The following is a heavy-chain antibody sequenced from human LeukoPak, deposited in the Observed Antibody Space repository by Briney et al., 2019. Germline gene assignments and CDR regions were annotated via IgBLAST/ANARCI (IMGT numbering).Heavy chain of an antibody. Sequence: GGSLRLSCAASGFTFSSYAMRWVRQAPGKGLEWVSAVSGSGSNTYYADSVKGRFTISRDNSKNTLYLQMNSLRAEDTAVYYCSKTPWVVVGPAAYEFWGQGTLVTLSS. J-gene: IGHJ1*01. CDR1: GFTFSSYA. V-gene: IGHV3-23*01. D-gene: IGHD2-2*01. CDR3: SKTPWVVVGPAAYEF. CDR2: VSGSGSNT.